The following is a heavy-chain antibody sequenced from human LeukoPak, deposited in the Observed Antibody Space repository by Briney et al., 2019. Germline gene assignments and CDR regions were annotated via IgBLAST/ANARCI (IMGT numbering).Heavy chain of an antibody. J-gene: IGHJ4*02. V-gene: IGHV3-43*02. CDR1: GLTFDDYA. CDR2: ISGDGGNT. D-gene: IGHD3-22*01. CDR3: AKGDSSGYYTYYFDY. Sequence: GGSLRLSCAASGLTFDDYAMHWVRQAPGKGLEWVSLISGDGGNTYYADSVKGRFTISRDNSKNSLYLQMKSLRSEDTALYYCAKGDSSGYYTYYFDYWGQGTLVTVSS.